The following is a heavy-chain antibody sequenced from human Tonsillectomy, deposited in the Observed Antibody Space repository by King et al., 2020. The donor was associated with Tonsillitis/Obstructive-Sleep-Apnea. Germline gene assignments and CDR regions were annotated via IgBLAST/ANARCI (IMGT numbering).Heavy chain of an antibody. CDR2: ISSTSDYI. D-gene: IGHD4-11*01. CDR1: GFTFTSYS. J-gene: IGHJ6*03. V-gene: IGHV3-21*01. Sequence: DVQLVESGGGLVKPGGSLRLSCAASGFTFTSYSMNWVRQAPGKGLEWVSSISSTSDYIYYADSVKGRFTISRDNAKNSLYLQMNSLRAEDTAVYYCARRNDYTNSAYMDVWGKGTTVTVSS. CDR3: ARRNDYTNSAYMDV.